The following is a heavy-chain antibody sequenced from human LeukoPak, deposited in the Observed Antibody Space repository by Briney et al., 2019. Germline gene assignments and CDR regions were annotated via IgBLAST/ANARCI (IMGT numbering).Heavy chain of an antibody. CDR2: FDPEDGET. Sequence: VASVKVSCKVSGYTLTELSMHWVRQAPGKGLEWMGGFDPEDGETIYAQKFQGRVTMTEDTSTDTAYMELSNLRSEDTAVYYCATVLDSSGYYYLEDWGQGTLVTVSS. CDR3: ATVLDSSGYYYLED. V-gene: IGHV1-24*01. J-gene: IGHJ4*02. D-gene: IGHD3-22*01. CDR1: GYTLTELS.